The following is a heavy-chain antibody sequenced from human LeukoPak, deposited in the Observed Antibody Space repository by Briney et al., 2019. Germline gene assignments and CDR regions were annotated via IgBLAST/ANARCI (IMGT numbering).Heavy chain of an antibody. V-gene: IGHV3-23*01. D-gene: IGHD3-10*01. CDR1: GFTFSSYA. Sequence: GESLRLSCAASGFTFSSYAMSWVRQSPGKGLEWVSAISGSGGSTYYADSVKGRFTISRDNSKNTLYLQMNSLRAEDTDVYYCAKVGSGSYYDFDYWGQGTLVTVSS. CDR2: ISGSGGST. CDR3: AKVGSGSYYDFDY. J-gene: IGHJ4*02.